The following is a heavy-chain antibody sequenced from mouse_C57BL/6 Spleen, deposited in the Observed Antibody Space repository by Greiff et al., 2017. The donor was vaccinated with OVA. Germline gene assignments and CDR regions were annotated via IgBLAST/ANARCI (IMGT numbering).Heavy chain of an antibody. Sequence: EVKLVESGGDLVKPGGSLKLSCAASGFTFSSYGMSWVRQTPDKRLEWVATISSGGSYTYYPDSVKGRFTISRDNAKNTLYLQMSSLKSEDTAMYYCARQGYDYDGDYFDYWGQGTTLTVSS. CDR3: ARQGYDYDGDYFDY. CDR2: ISSGGSYT. J-gene: IGHJ2*01. V-gene: IGHV5-6*01. CDR1: GFTFSSYG. D-gene: IGHD2-4*01.